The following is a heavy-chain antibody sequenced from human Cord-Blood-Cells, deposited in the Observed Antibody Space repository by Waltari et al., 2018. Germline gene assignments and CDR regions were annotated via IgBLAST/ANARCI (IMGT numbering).Heavy chain of an antibody. Sequence: QVQLQQWGAGLLKPSETLSLTCAVYGGSFSGYSWSWIRQPPGKGLEWIGEINHSGSTNYNPSLKSRVTISVDTSKNQFSLKLSSVTAADTAVYYCASTSSSWYDYWGQGTLVTVSS. D-gene: IGHD6-13*01. CDR1: GGSFSGYS. V-gene: IGHV4-34*01. J-gene: IGHJ4*02. CDR3: ASTSSSWYDY. CDR2: INHSGST.